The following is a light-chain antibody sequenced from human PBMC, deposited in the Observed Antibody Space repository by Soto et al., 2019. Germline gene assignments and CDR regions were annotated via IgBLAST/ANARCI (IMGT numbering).Light chain of an antibody. J-gene: IGKJ2*01. Sequence: ENVLTQSPGTLSLSPGERAALSCRASQSVSSSELAWYQQKPGQALRLLIYGASIRATGIPDRFSGSGSGTDFTLTINRLEPEDFAVYYCQQYGSSPPVYTFGQGTKLEIK. CDR1: QSVSSSE. V-gene: IGKV3-20*01. CDR2: GAS. CDR3: QQYGSSPPVYT.